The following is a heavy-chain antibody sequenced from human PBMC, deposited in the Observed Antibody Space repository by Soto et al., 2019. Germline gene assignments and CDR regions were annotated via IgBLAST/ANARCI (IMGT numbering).Heavy chain of an antibody. CDR1: GYPFTSYY. Sequence: GSVKVCCKASGYPFTSYYMHLVRQAPGQGLEWMGIINPSGGSTSYAQKFQGRVTMTRDTSTSTVYMELSSLRSEDTAVYYCARGHYDYVWGSYRSFDYWGHGTMVTVSS. CDR2: INPSGGST. D-gene: IGHD3-16*02. CDR3: ARGHYDYVWGSYRSFDY. J-gene: IGHJ4*01. V-gene: IGHV1-46*01.